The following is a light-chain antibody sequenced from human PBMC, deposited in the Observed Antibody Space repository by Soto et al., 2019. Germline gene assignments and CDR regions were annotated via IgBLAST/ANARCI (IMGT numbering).Light chain of an antibody. CDR1: SSDFGGYNV. Sequence: QSVLTQPASVSGSPGQSITISCSGTSSDFGGYNVVSWYQQHPGKAPKLTIYEGTKRPSGVSNRFSGSKSGNAASLTISGLQTEDETDYYCCSYADTSTFWVVFGGGTKATVL. V-gene: IGLV2-23*03. CDR3: CSYADTSTFWVV. CDR2: EGT. J-gene: IGLJ3*02.